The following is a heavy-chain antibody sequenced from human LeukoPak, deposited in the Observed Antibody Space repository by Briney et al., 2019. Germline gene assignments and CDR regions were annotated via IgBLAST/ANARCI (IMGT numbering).Heavy chain of an antibody. V-gene: IGHV1-18*01. Sequence: ASVTVSCQASGYTFTSYGISWVRPAAGQGREWVGWTSAYNGNTNYAQKLQGRVTMTTDTSTSTAYMELSRLRSDDTAVYYCARAGWGYSSSWDYYYYMDVWGKGTTVSISS. J-gene: IGHJ6*03. CDR3: ARAGWGYSSSWDYYYYMDV. CDR2: TSAYNGNT. D-gene: IGHD6-13*01. CDR1: GYTFTSYG.